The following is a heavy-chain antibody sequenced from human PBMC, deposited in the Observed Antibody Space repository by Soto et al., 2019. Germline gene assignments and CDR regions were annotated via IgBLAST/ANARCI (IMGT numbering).Heavy chain of an antibody. Sequence: QVQLVQSGAEERKTGSSVKVSCKASGGTFSSYAISWVRQAPGQGLGWMGGIIPIFGTANYAQKFQGRVTITADESTSTAYMELSSLRSEDTAVYYCARVSPIAVATYGMDVWGQGTTVTVSS. J-gene: IGHJ6*02. D-gene: IGHD6-19*01. V-gene: IGHV1-69*12. CDR2: IIPIFGTA. CDR1: GGTFSSYA. CDR3: ARVSPIAVATYGMDV.